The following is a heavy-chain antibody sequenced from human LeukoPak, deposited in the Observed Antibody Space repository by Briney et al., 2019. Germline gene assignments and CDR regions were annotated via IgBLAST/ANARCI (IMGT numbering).Heavy chain of an antibody. D-gene: IGHD6-13*01. CDR2: ISGSGGST. CDR3: AKDPGERIAATY. J-gene: IGHJ4*02. CDR1: GFTFSSYA. V-gene: IGHV3-23*01. Sequence: GSLRLSCAASGFTFSSYAMSWVRQAPGKGLEWVSAISGSGGSTYYADSVKGRFTISRDNSKNTLYLQMNSLRAEDTAVYYCAKDPGERIAATYWGQGTLVTVSS.